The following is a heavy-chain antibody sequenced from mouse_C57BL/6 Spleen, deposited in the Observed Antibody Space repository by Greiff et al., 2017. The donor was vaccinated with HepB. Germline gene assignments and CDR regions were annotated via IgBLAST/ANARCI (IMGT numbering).Heavy chain of an antibody. V-gene: IGHV5-6*02. CDR1: GFTFSSYG. CDR2: ISSGGSYT. CDR3: ARHYYGSSYDLSY. D-gene: IGHD1-1*01. J-gene: IGHJ2*01. Sequence: EVKLEESGGDLVKPGGSLKLSCAASGFTFSSYGMSWVRQTPDKRLEWVATISSGGSYTYYPDSVKGRFTISRDNAKNTLYLQMSSLKSEDTAMYYCARHYYGSSYDLSYWGQGTTLTVSS.